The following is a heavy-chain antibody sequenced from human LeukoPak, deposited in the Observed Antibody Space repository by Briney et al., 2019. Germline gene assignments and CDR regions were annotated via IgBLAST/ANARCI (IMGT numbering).Heavy chain of an antibody. CDR3: ARGSIAARPYYYYMDV. J-gene: IGHJ6*03. CDR1: GGSISSYY. CDR2: IYYSGST. D-gene: IGHD6-6*01. Sequence: SETLSLTCTVSGGSISSYYLSWIRQPPGKGLEWIGYIYYSGSTNYNPSLKSRVAISVDTSKNQFSLKLSSVTAADTAVYYCARGSIAARPYYYYMDVWGKGTTVTVSS. V-gene: IGHV4-59*01.